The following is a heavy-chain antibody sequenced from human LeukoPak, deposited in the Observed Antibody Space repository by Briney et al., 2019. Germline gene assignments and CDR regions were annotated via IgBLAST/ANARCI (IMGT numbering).Heavy chain of an antibody. Sequence: ASVKVSCKVSGYTLTELSMHWVRQAPGQGLEWMGWINPNSGGTNYAQKFQGRVTMTRDTSISTAYMELSRLRSDDTAVYYCASICSSTSCPDYWGQGTLVTVSS. CDR1: GYTLTELS. V-gene: IGHV1-2*02. CDR2: INPNSGGT. J-gene: IGHJ4*02. D-gene: IGHD2-2*01. CDR3: ASICSSTSCPDY.